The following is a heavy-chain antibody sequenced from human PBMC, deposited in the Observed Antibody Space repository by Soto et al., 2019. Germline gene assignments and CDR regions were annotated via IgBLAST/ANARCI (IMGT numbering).Heavy chain of an antibody. V-gene: IGHV4-38-2*01. CDR1: GDSIIGIYH. CDR3: ASGIAAAARGVLAYYYSGMDV. CDR2: IYHTGTT. D-gene: IGHD6-13*01. J-gene: IGHJ6*02. Sequence: SETLSLTCAVSGDSIIGIYHWAWIRQSPGRGLEWIASIYHTGTTYYTPSLESRLTISVDTSKNQFSLKLSSVTAADTAVYYCASGIAAAARGVLAYYYSGMDVWAEGTPFT.